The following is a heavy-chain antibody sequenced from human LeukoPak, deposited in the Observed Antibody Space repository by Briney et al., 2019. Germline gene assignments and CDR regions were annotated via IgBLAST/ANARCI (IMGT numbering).Heavy chain of an antibody. CDR2: IYYNGST. CDR1: GGSISSYY. V-gene: IGHV4-59*08. J-gene: IGHJ4*02. D-gene: IGHD7-27*01. CDR3: ARGNWGSIDY. Sequence: SGTLSLTCTVSGGSISSYYWSWIRQPPGKGLEWIGYIYYNGSTNHNPSLKSRVTISVDTSKNQFSLKLSSVTAADTAVYYCARGNWGSIDYWGQGTLVTVSS.